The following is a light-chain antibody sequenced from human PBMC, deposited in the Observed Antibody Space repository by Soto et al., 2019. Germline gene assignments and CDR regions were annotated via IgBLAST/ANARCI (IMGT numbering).Light chain of an antibody. V-gene: IGLV1-40*01. J-gene: IGLJ2*01. Sequence: QSVLTQPPSVSGAPGQRVTISCTGSRSNIGAGYDVHWYQQLPGTAPKLLISGNSNRPSGVPDRFSGSKSGTSASLAITGLQAEDEADYYCQSYDSSLSGSVFGGGTQLTVL. CDR2: GNS. CDR3: QSYDSSLSGSV. CDR1: RSNIGAGYD.